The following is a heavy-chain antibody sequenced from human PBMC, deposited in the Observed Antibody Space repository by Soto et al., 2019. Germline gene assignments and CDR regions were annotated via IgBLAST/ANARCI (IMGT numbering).Heavy chain of an antibody. CDR1: GGSFSGYD. J-gene: IGHJ4*02. D-gene: IGHD3-9*01. Sequence: PSETLSVTCPVSGGSFSGYDWTWIRQPPGTGLEWIGEINHSESTNYNPSLKSRVTISVETSKDQFSLKLTSVTAADTAVYYCARAPYFDVLTAPFDHWGQGALVTVSS. CDR2: INHSEST. V-gene: IGHV4-34*01. CDR3: ARAPYFDVLTAPFDH.